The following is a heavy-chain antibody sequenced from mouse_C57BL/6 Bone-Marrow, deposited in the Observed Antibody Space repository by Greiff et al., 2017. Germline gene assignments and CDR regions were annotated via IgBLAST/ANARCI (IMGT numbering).Heavy chain of an antibody. V-gene: IGHV1-64*01. CDR3: ARSKRRIEPFAY. J-gene: IGHJ3*01. CDR2: IPPNSGST. Sequence: QVQLQQPGAELVKPGASVKLSCKASGYTFTSYWMHWVKQRPGQGLEWIGMIPPNSGSTNYNEKFKSKATLTVDKSSSTAYMQLSSLTSEDSAVYYCARSKRRIEPFAYWGQGTLVTVSA. CDR1: GYTFTSYW.